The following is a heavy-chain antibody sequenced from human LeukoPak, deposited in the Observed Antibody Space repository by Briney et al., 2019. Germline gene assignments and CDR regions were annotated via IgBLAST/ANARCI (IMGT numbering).Heavy chain of an antibody. CDR2: IYYSGNT. Sequence: PSETLSLTCTVSGGAISSSSYYWGWIRRPPGKGLEWIGSIYYSGNTYYNPSRKSRVTISVDTSKKQFSLKLSSVTAADTAVYYCARHHSYSSGYRSFDFWGQGTLVTVSS. V-gene: IGHV4-39*01. J-gene: IGHJ4*02. CDR1: GGAISSSSYY. D-gene: IGHD6-25*01. CDR3: ARHHSYSSGYRSFDF.